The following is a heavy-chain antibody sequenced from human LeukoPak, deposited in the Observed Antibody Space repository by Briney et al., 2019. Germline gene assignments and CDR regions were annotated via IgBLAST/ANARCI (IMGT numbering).Heavy chain of an antibody. J-gene: IGHJ5*02. CDR2: IYYSGST. D-gene: IGHD3-3*01. CDR3: ARGNDFWSVENWFDP. Sequence: SETLSLTCTVSGGSISSYYWSWIRQPPGKGLEWIGYIYYSGSTNYNPSLKSRVTISVDTSKNQFSLKLSSVTAADRAVYYCARGNDFWSVENWFDPWGQGTLVTVSS. CDR1: GGSISSYY. V-gene: IGHV4-59*01.